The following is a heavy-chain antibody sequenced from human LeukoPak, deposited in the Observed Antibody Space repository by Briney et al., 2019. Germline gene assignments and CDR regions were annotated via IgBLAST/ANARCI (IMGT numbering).Heavy chain of an antibody. D-gene: IGHD1-26*01. Sequence: PGGSLRLSCAASGFTFSSYSMNWVRQAPGKGLEWVSVIYSGGSTYYADSVKGRFTISRDNSKNTLYLQMNSLRAEDTAVYYCARVGGATYYGMDVWGQGTTVTVSS. CDR1: GFTFSSYS. J-gene: IGHJ6*02. CDR3: ARVGGATYYGMDV. V-gene: IGHV3-53*01. CDR2: IYSGGST.